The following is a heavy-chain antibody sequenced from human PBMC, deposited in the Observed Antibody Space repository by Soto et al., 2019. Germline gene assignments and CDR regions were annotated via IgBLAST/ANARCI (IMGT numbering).Heavy chain of an antibody. D-gene: IGHD6-13*01. CDR1: GGSISSNY. CDR2: VYNSGST. J-gene: IGHJ4*02. V-gene: IGHV4-59*01. CDR3: ARYRREAVAGYTLDN. Sequence: SETLSLTFTVSGGSISSNYWTWILQPPVKVLEWIGYVYNSGSTNYNPSLKSRVTISEDTSKTQFSLKVNSMTAADTAVYYCARYRREAVAGYTLDNWGQGMLVPVSS.